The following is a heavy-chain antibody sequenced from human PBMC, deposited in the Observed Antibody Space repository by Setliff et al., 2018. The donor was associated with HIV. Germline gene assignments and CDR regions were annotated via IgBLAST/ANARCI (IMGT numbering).Heavy chain of an antibody. Sequence: ASVKVSCKASGYTFTSYYMHWVRQAPGQGLEWMGIINPSDGSTSYAQKFQGRVTITRDTSASTAYMDVTSLRSEDTAVYYCARSAYCSGGSCYSGAFDYWGQGTLVTVSS. J-gene: IGHJ4*02. CDR1: GYTFTSYY. V-gene: IGHV1-46*01. CDR3: ARSAYCSGGSCYSGAFDY. D-gene: IGHD2-15*01. CDR2: INPSDGST.